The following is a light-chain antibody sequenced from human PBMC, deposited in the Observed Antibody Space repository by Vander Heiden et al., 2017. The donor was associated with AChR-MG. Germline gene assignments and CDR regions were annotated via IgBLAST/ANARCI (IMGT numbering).Light chain of an antibody. V-gene: IGKV1-39*01. Sequence: DIQMTQSPSSLSASVGDRVTITCRASHSISTYLNWYQQKPGKPPKVLIYGATTLQSGVPSRFSGSGSGTDFTLTISSLQPEDFATYFCQQSYSVPSYTFGPGTKVENK. CDR1: HSISTY. CDR3: QQSYSVPSYT. J-gene: IGKJ2*01. CDR2: GAT.